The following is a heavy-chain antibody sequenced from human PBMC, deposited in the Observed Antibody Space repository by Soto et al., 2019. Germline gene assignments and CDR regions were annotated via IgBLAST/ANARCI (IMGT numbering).Heavy chain of an antibody. D-gene: IGHD2-2*01. V-gene: IGHV4-31*01. CDR1: GGSMSRGGYY. Sequence: QVQLQESGPGLVKPSQTLSLTCTVSGGSMSRGGYYWNWIRQYPGKGLEWIGYIYYSGTTYKNPTPLRSLAIAVAAFGHRFSLKLALVAGADTAFYFWLRGVPAAVTGGGDYFDYWGQGTLVTVSS. CDR2: IYYSGTT. J-gene: IGHJ4*02. CDR3: LRGVPAAVTGGGDYFDY.